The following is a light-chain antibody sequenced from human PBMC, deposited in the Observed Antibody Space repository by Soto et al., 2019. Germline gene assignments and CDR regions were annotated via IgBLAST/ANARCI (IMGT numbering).Light chain of an antibody. CDR2: AAS. Sequence: EIQVTHSRSALSASVGDSVTITCRASQSISSYLNWYQQKPGKAPKLLIYAASSLQSGVPSRFSGSGSGTDFTLTISSLQPEDFATYYCQQSYSTPRTFGQGTKVDIK. CDR3: QQSYSTPRT. CDR1: QSISSY. J-gene: IGKJ1*01. V-gene: IGKV1-39*01.